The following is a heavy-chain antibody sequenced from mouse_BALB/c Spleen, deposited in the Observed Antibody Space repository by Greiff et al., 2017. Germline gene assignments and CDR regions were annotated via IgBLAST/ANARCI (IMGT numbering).Heavy chain of an antibody. CDR1: GYSITSGYY. V-gene: IGHV3-6*02. CDR3: ARGPSCYRWNYFDY. CDR2: ISYDGSN. Sequence: ESGPGLVKPSQSLSLTCSVTGYSITSGYYWNWIRQFPGNKLEWMGYISYDGSNNYNPSLKNRISITRDTSKNQFFLKLNSVTTEDTATYYCARGPSCYRWNYFDYWGQGTTLTVSS. J-gene: IGHJ2*01. D-gene: IGHD2-14*01.